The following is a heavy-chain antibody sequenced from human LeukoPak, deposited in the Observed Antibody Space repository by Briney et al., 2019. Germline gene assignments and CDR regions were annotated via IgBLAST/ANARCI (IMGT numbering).Heavy chain of an antibody. J-gene: IGHJ3*02. CDR3: ARSPYSGSYYGAFDI. V-gene: IGHV4-59*01. CDR2: IYYSGST. Sequence: PSETLSLTCTVSGGSISSYYWRWIRQPPGKGLEWMGYIYYSGSTNYNPSLKSRVTIPVDTSKNQFSLKLSSVTAADTAVYYCARSPYSGSYYGAFDIWGQGTMVTVSS. CDR1: GGSISSYY. D-gene: IGHD1-26*01.